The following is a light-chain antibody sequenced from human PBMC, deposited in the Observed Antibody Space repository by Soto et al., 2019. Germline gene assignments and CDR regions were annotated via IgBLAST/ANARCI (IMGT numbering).Light chain of an antibody. CDR1: SSNIGGNS. J-gene: IGLJ1*01. CDR3: GSWDSSLRAYV. CDR2: DDT. Sequence: QSVLTQPPSVSAAPGQKVTISCSGSSSNIGGNSVSWYQQLPGTAPTLLIYDDTKRPSGIPDRFSGSKSGTSATLGITGFQTGDEADYYCGSWDSSLRAYVVGTGTKGTVL. V-gene: IGLV1-51*01.